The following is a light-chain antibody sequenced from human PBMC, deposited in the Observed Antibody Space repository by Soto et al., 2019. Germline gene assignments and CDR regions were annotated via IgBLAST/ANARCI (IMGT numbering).Light chain of an antibody. V-gene: IGLV1-40*01. J-gene: IGLJ1*01. CDR2: GNS. Sequence: QSVLTQPPSVSGAPGQRVTISCTGSSSIIGADYDVHWYQHLPGATPKLLIYGNSNRPSGVPDRFSASKSGTSASLAITGLQAEDEADYYCQSYDSSLSGYVFGTATKLTVL. CDR1: SSIIGADYD. CDR3: QSYDSSLSGYV.